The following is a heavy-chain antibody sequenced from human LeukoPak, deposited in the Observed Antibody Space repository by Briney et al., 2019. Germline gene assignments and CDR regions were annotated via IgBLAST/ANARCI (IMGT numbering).Heavy chain of an antibody. CDR3: ASGSYTVSLIDY. V-gene: IGHV1-69*04. J-gene: IGHJ4*02. CDR1: GGTFSRNA. Sequence: SVKVSCKAFGGTFSRNALTWVRQAPGQGLEWMGRINPILGMTNYAQKFQDRVSMSADKSTSTAYVELRSLRSEDTAVYYCASGSYTVSLIDYWGQGTLVTVSS. D-gene: IGHD3-10*01. CDR2: INPILGMT.